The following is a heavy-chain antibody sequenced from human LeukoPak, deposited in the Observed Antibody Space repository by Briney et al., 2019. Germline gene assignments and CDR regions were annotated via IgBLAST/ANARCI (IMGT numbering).Heavy chain of an antibody. CDR3: ARFGVDCYMDV. Sequence: SETLSLTCSVSGGSISGYYWTWIRQPPGKGLEWIAQIHYSGRTDYNPSLESLITISVDTSKNQMSLKVTSVTAADTAVYYCARFGVDCYMDVWGQGTTVTISS. CDR2: IHYSGRT. V-gene: IGHV4-59*01. J-gene: IGHJ6*02. CDR1: GGSISGYY. D-gene: IGHD2-21*02.